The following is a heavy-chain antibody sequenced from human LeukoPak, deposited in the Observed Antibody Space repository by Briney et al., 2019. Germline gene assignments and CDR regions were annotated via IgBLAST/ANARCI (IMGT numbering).Heavy chain of an antibody. D-gene: IGHD4-17*01. V-gene: IGHV4-59*01. CDR1: GCSISSYY. CDR3: ARVPLSLFGTDYGYYGMDV. Sequence: SETLSLTCTVSGCSISSYYWSWIRQPPGKGLEWIGYIYYSGSTNYNPSLKSRVTISVDMSKNQFSLKLSSVTAADTAVYYCARVPLSLFGTDYGYYGMDVWGQGTTVTVSS. CDR2: IYYSGST. J-gene: IGHJ6*02.